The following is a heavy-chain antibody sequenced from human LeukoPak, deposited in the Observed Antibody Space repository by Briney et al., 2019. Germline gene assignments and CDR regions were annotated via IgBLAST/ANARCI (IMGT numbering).Heavy chain of an antibody. J-gene: IGHJ4*02. CDR3: AALVVSTTRDH. CDR2: INHSGST. CDR1: GGSFSGYY. D-gene: IGHD2-21*01. Sequence: SETLSLTCAVYGGSFSGYYWSWIRQPPGRGLEWIGEINHSGSTNYNPSLKSRVTISVDTSKNQFSLKLSSVTAADTAVYYCAALVVSTTRDHWGQGTLVTVSS. V-gene: IGHV4-34*01.